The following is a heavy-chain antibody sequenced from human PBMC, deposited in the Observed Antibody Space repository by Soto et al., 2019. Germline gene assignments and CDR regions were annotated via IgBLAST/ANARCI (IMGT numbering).Heavy chain of an antibody. CDR2: ISAYNGNT. Sequence: QVQLVQSGAEVKKPGASVKVSCKASGYTFTNFGISWVRQAPGQGLEWMGWISAYNGNTNYEQNFQGRVTMTTDTATSTAYMEMRSQRSDATAVYYCARVGSPIDYWGQGPLVTVSA. V-gene: IGHV1-18*01. CDR1: GYTFTNFG. J-gene: IGHJ4*02. D-gene: IGHD3-10*01. CDR3: ARVGSPIDY.